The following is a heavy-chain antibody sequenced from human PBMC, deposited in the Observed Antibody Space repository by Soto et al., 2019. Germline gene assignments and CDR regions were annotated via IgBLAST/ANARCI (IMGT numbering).Heavy chain of an antibody. D-gene: IGHD2-8*01. V-gene: IGHV3-21*01. J-gene: IGHJ5*02. CDR3: VTSVTAPMLRHNWFDP. CDR1: GFTFSSYD. CDR2: ITTSGSYI. Sequence: EVQLVESGGGLVKPGGSLRLSCAASGFTFSSYDMNWVRQAPGKGLEYVSSITTSGSYIYYGDSVRGRFTISRDNAKNSLFLQMDSLRAEDTAVYYSVTSVTAPMLRHNWFDPWGQGTRVTVSS.